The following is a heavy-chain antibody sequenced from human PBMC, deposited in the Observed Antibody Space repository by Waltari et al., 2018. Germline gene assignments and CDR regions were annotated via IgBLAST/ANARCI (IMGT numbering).Heavy chain of an antibody. Sequence: QVQLVQSGAEVKKPGASIKVSCKASGYTFSDYYIHWVRQAPGHGLEWRGRINPHSGATNSLGKFQVRVTMTRDTSISTAFMELTSLTSDDTAIYYCARGGADYYDSNGPFDFWGQGTLVSVS. D-gene: IGHD3-22*01. J-gene: IGHJ4*02. CDR1: GYTFSDYY. CDR2: INPHSGAT. CDR3: ARGGADYYDSNGPFDF. V-gene: IGHV1-2*06.